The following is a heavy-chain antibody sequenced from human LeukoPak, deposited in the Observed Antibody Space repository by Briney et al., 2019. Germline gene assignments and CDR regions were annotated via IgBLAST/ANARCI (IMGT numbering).Heavy chain of an antibody. CDR2: IYYSGST. Sequence: PSETLSLTCTVAGGSISSYYWSWIRQPPGKGLEWIGYIYYSGSTNYNPSLKSRVTISVDTSKNQFSLKLSSVTAADTAVYYCARAVSSSWYGGYFDYWGQGTLVTVSS. V-gene: IGHV4-59*01. D-gene: IGHD6-13*01. CDR1: GGSISSYY. CDR3: ARAVSSSWYGGYFDY. J-gene: IGHJ4*02.